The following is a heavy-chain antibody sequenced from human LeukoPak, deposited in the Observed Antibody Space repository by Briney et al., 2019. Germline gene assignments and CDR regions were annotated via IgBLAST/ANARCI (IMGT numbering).Heavy chain of an antibody. J-gene: IGHJ6*03. Sequence: PGGSLRLSCAASGFTFSTYEINWVRQAPGKGLEWLSHISTSGSSIHYADSVKGRFTISRDHAKNPLYLQMNSLRVEDTAVYYCARDATTELGTVYMDVWGKGTTVTISS. D-gene: IGHD4-17*01. CDR1: GFTFSTYE. CDR2: ISTSGSSI. V-gene: IGHV3-48*03. CDR3: ARDATTELGTVYMDV.